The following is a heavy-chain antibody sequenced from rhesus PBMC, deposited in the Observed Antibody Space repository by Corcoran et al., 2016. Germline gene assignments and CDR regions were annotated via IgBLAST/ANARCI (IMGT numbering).Heavy chain of an antibody. V-gene: IGHV4-76*01. CDR1: GGSISSGYD. CDR3: ARDDDYYGSGYYDY. Sequence: QVQLQESGPGVVKPSETLSLTCAVSGGSISSGYDWSWIRQPPGKGLEWIGYIYGSSGSTNSNPSLKNRVTISKDASKNQFSLKLSSVTAADTAVYYCARDDDYYGSGYYDYWGQGVLVTVSS. CDR2: IYGSSGST. J-gene: IGHJ4*01. D-gene: IGHD3-28*01.